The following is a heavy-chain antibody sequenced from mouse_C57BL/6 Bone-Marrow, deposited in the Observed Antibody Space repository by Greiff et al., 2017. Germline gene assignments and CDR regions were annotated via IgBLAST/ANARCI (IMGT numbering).Heavy chain of an antibody. CDR3: ATPTTVVARRYFDV. CDR2: IYPGDGDT. Sequence: QVQLKQSGPELVKPGASVKISCKASGYAFSSSWMNWVKQRPGKGLEWIGRIYPGDGDTNYNGKFKGKATLTADKSSSTAYMQLSSLTSEDSAVYFCATPTTVVARRYFDVWGTGTTVTVSS. CDR1: GYAFSSSW. D-gene: IGHD1-1*01. V-gene: IGHV1-82*01. J-gene: IGHJ1*03.